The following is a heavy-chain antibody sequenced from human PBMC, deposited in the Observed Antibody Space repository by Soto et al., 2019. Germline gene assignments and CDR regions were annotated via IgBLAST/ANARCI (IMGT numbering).Heavy chain of an antibody. V-gene: IGHV1-2*04. J-gene: IGHJ3*02. Sequence: GASVKVSCKASGYTFTGYYMHWVRQAPGQGLEWMGWINPNSGGTNYAQKFQGWVTMTRDTSISTAYMELSRLRSDDTAVYYCARNRDYYGSPDAFDIWGQGTMVTVSS. CDR1: GYTFTGYY. CDR2: INPNSGGT. D-gene: IGHD3-10*01. CDR3: ARNRDYYGSPDAFDI.